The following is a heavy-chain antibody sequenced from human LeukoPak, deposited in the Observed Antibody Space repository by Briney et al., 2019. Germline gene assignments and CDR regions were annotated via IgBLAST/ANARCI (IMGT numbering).Heavy chain of an antibody. J-gene: IGHJ6*03. CDR2: IYYSGST. V-gene: IGHV4-39*01. CDR3: ARRCSSTSCYPGAYYYYYMDV. D-gene: IGHD2-2*01. CDR1: GGSISSSSYY. Sequence: SETLSLTCTVSGGSISSSSYYWGWIRQPPGKGLEWIGSIYYSGSTYYNPSLKSRVTISVDTSKNQFSLKLSSMTAADTAVYYCARRCSSTSCYPGAYYYYYMDVWGKGTTVTVSS.